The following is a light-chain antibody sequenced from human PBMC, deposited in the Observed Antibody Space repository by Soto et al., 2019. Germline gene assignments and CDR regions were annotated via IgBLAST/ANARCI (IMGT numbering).Light chain of an antibody. Sequence: QSVLTQPASVSGSPGQSITISCTGTSSDVGGYNYVSWYQQHPGKAPKLMIYEVSNRPSGVSNRFSGSKSGNTASLTISGLQAEDEADYYCSSYTSSSTYVFXTGT. CDR3: SSYTSSSTYV. CDR1: SSDVGGYNY. V-gene: IGLV2-14*01. CDR2: EVS. J-gene: IGLJ1*01.